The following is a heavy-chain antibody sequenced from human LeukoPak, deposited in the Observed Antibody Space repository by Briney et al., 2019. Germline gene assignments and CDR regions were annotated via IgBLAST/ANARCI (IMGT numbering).Heavy chain of an antibody. CDR1: GLTFSDAW. J-gene: IGHJ4*02. V-gene: IGHV3-15*05. CDR3: TWMATIFTVDY. Sequence: GGSLRLSCVLSGLTFSDAWMGWVRQTPGKGLEWVGRIRNDRITDYAAPVQGRFSISRDNSKNTFYLQMNSLRTEDTGMYFCTWMATIFTVDYWGQGTLVTVSS. D-gene: IGHD5-12*01. CDR2: IRNDRIT.